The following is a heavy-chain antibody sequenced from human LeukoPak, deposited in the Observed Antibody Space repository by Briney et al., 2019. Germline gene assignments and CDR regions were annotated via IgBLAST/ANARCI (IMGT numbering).Heavy chain of an antibody. D-gene: IGHD6-19*01. CDR3: ARRAAVASIWYFDL. CDR1: GYSISSCYY. V-gene: IGHV4-38-2*01. Sequence: SETLSLTCAVSGYSISSCYYWGWVRHSPGKGLEWIGSRFHSGITYYNPSLKSRVTISVDTSQNQFSLKLSSVTAADTAVYYCARRAAVASIWYFDLWGRGTLVTVPS. CDR2: RFHSGIT. J-gene: IGHJ2*01.